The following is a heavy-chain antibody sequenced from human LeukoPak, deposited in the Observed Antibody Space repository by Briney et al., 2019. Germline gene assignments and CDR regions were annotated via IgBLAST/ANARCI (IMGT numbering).Heavy chain of an antibody. CDR1: GGSVSSNNW. J-gene: IGHJ6*03. V-gene: IGHV4-4*02. CDR2: IYHSGTT. CDR3: TRGSIAYYYMDV. Sequence: SETLSLTCAVSGGSVSSNNWLNWVRQPPGKGLEWIGEIYHSGTTNYNPSLKSRVTIAVDTSKNQFSLKLSSVTAADTAVYYCTRGSIAYYYMDVWGKGTTVIVSS. D-gene: IGHD3-22*01.